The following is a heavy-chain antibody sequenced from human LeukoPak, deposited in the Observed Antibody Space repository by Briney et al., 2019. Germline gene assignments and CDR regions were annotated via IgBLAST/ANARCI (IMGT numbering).Heavy chain of an antibody. CDR2: IWFDGTTK. Sequence: PGRSLRLSCPASGFTFSSYGMHWVRQAPGKGLEWVAVIWFDGTTKYNADSVKGRFTISRDNSKNTLYLQMNSLRAEDTAVYYCARDNPGEPGFDYWGQGTLVTVSS. CDR3: ARDNPGEPGFDY. V-gene: IGHV3-33*01. J-gene: IGHJ4*02. D-gene: IGHD1-14*01. CDR1: GFTFSSYG.